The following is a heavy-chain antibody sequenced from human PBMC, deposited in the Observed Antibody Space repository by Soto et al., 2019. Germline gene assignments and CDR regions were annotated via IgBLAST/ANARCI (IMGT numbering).Heavy chain of an antibody. Sequence: QMQLVQSGPEVKKPGTSVKVSCKASGFTFTSSAVQWVRQARGQRLEWIGWIVVGSGNTNYAQKFQERVTITRDMSPSTAYMEVSSPRSEDKAVYYRAAGLLESSKGPYYYYGMDVWGQGTTVTVSS. V-gene: IGHV1-58*01. CDR3: AAGLLESSKGPYYYYGMDV. D-gene: IGHD3-22*01. CDR2: IVVGSGNT. CDR1: GFTFTSSA. J-gene: IGHJ6*02.